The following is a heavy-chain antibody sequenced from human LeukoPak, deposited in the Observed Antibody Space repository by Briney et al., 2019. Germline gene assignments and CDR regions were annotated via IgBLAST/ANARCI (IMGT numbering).Heavy chain of an antibody. J-gene: IGHJ4*02. CDR2: INHSGNT. D-gene: IGHD3-22*01. V-gene: IGHV4-39*07. Sequence: SETLSLTCTVSGGSISSSSYYWGLIRQPPGKGLEWIGEINHSGNTNYNPSLKSRVTISVDTSKNQFSLKLSSVTAADTAVYYCARGPYDSSRDWGQGTLVTVSS. CDR3: ARGPYDSSRD. CDR1: GGSISSSSYY.